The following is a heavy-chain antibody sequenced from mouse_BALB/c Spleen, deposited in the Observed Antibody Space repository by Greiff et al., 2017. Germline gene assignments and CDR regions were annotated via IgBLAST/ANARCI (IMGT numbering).Heavy chain of an antibody. CDR3: ARDSGTNYFDY. V-gene: IGHV5-9-4*01. J-gene: IGHJ2*01. Sequence: HLVESGGGLVKPGGSLKLSCAASGFTFSSYAMSWVRQSPEKRLEWVAEISSGGSYTYYPDTVTGRFTISRDNAKNTLYLEMSSLRSEDTAMYYCARDSGTNYFDYWGQGTTLTVSS. CDR2: ISSGGSYT. D-gene: IGHD4-1*01. CDR1: GFTFSSYA.